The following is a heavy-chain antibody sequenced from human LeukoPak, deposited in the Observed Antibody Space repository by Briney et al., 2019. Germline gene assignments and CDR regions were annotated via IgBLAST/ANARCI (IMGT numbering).Heavy chain of an antibody. D-gene: IGHD3-22*01. Sequence: KSSETLSLTRAVYGGSFSGYYWSWIRQPPGKGLEWIGEINHSGSTNYNPSLKSRVTISVDTSKNQFSLKLSSVTAADTAVYYCARNYYYDSSGFPFDYWGQGTLVTVSS. CDR2: INHSGST. J-gene: IGHJ4*02. V-gene: IGHV4-34*01. CDR3: ARNYYYDSSGFPFDY. CDR1: GGSFSGYY.